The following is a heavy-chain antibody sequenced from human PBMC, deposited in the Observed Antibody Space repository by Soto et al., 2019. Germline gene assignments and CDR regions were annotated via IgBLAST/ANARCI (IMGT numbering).Heavy chain of an antibody. CDR3: AREGGDHASGWYFDL. D-gene: IGHD2-21*02. Sequence: PSETLSLTCTVSGGSISSYYWSWIRQPPGKGLEWIGYIYYSGSTNYNPSLKSRVTISVDTSKNQFSLKLSSVTAADTAVYYCAREGGDHASGWYFDLWGRGTLVTVSS. CDR2: IYYSGST. CDR1: GGSISSYY. J-gene: IGHJ2*01. V-gene: IGHV4-59*01.